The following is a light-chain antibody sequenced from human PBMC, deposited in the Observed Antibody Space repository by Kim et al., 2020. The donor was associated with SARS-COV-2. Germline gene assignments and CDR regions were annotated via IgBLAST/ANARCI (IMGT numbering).Light chain of an antibody. J-gene: IGKJ4*01. CDR3: LQINPYPPA. Sequence: DIQMTQPPYSLSASVGDRVTITCRASQDISDDLGWYQQKPGEAPQRLIYTASTLQSGVPSRFSGSGSGTEFTLTIRSLQPEGCATYFCLQINPYPPAFGGGAQVDIK. CDR1: QDISDD. V-gene: IGKV1-17*01. CDR2: TAS.